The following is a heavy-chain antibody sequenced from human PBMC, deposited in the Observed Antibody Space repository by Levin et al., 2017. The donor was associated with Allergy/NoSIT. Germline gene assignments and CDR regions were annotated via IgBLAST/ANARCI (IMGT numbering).Heavy chain of an antibody. V-gene: IGHV4-59*01. D-gene: IGHD5-12*01. CDR2: IYYSGST. Sequence: SETLSLTCSIFGGSISRYYWSWVRQPPGKGLEWIGYIYYSGSTEYNPSLKSRINISVETSKNQFSLKLSSVTAADTAVYYCARVYRYDWYFDLWGRGTLVTVSS. J-gene: IGHJ2*01. CDR1: GGSISRYY. CDR3: ARVYRYDWYFDL.